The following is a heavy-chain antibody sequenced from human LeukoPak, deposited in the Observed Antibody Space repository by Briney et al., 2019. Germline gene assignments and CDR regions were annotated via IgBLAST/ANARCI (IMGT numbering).Heavy chain of an antibody. Sequence: PGGSLRLSCAASGFTFSSYSMNWVRQAPGKGLEWVSSISSSSSYIYYADSVKDRFTISRDNAKNSLYLQMNSLRAEDTAVYYCAKAHLQGIDIWGQGTMVTVSS. CDR2: ISSSSSYI. V-gene: IGHV3-21*01. CDR1: GFTFSSYS. J-gene: IGHJ3*02. D-gene: IGHD4-11*01. CDR3: AKAHLQGIDI.